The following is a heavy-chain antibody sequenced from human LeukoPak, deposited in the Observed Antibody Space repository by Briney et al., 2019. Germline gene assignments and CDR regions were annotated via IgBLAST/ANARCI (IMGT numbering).Heavy chain of an antibody. V-gene: IGHV4-59*08. CDR3: ARSLMRGYCGGDCYSAFDI. CDR1: GGSISSYY. J-gene: IGHJ3*02. Sequence: SETLSLTCTVSGGSISSYYWSWIRQPPGKGLEWIGYIYYSGSTNYNPSLKSRVTISVDTSKNQFSLKLSSVTAADTAVYYCARSLMRGYCGGDCYSAFDIWGQGTMVTVSS. D-gene: IGHD2-21*01. CDR2: IYYSGST.